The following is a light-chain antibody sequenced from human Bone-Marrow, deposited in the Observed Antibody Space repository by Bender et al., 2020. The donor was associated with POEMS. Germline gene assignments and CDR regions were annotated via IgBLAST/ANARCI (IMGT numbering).Light chain of an antibody. J-gene: IGLJ1*01. Sequence: QSALTQPASVSGSPGQSITISCTGTSSDVGGYNFVSWYRQHPGKAPKLLIYGVTQRPSGVPDRFSGSKSGNTASLTISGLQPDDEASYFCCSYAGSHSFVFGSGTTLTVL. CDR2: GVT. CDR1: SSDVGGYNF. V-gene: IGLV2-11*01. CDR3: CSYAGSHSFV.